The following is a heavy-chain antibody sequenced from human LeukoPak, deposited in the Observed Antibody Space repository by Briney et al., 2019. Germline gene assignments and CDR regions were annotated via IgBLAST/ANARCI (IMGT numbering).Heavy chain of an antibody. D-gene: IGHD2-2*01. CDR3: ARVESTSCFDY. CDR1: GGSISSYY. Sequence: SETLSLTCTVSGGSISSYYWSWIRQPPGKGLEWIGYIYYSGSTNYNPSLKSRVTISEDTSKNQFSLKLSSVTAAGTAVYYCARVESTSCFDYWGQGTLVTVSS. CDR2: IYYSGST. V-gene: IGHV4-59*01. J-gene: IGHJ4*02.